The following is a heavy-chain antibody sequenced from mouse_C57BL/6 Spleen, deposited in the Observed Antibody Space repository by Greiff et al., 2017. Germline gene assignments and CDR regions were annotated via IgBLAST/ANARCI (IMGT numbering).Heavy chain of an antibody. CDR2: IDPSDSYT. Sequence: FQLQQPGAELVKPGASVKLSCKASGYTFTSYWMQWVKQRPGQGLEWSGEIDPSDSYTTFNQKFKGKATLTVDTSSSTAYMQRSSLTAEDSADYYCARRCILLYFDYWGQGTTLTVAS. CDR1: GYTFTSYW. CDR3: ARRCILLYFDY. V-gene: IGHV1-50*01. J-gene: IGHJ2*01.